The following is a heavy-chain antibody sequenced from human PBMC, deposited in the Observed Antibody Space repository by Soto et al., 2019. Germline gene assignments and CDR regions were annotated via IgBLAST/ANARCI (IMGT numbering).Heavy chain of an antibody. J-gene: IGHJ3*02. CDR2: IVVGSGNT. Sequence: ASVKVSCKASGFTFTSSAVQWVRQARGQRLEWIGWIVVGSGNTNYAQKFQERVTITRDMSTSTAYMELSSLRSEDTAVYYFAAERANYYDSSGYYPDAFDIWGQGTMVTVSS. CDR1: GFTFTSSA. CDR3: AAERANYYDSSGYYPDAFDI. D-gene: IGHD3-22*01. V-gene: IGHV1-58*01.